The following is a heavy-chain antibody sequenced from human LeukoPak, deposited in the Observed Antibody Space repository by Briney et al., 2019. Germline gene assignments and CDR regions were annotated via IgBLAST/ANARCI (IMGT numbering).Heavy chain of an antibody. CDR2: INPSGGST. J-gene: IGHJ6*02. CDR3: ARDPYSGWQLDEFHYYGMDV. Sequence: ASVKVSCKVSGYTLTELSMHWVRQAPGQGPEWMGLINPSGGSTSYAQKFQGRVTMTRDMSTNTVYMDLSSLRSDDTAVYYCARDPYSGWQLDEFHYYGMDVWGQGTTVIVSS. V-gene: IGHV1-46*01. D-gene: IGHD6-6*01. CDR1: GYTLTELS.